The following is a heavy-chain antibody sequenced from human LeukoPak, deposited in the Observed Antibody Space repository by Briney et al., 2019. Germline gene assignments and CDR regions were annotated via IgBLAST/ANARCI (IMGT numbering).Heavy chain of an antibody. CDR3: ARAELELPNSPGDY. Sequence: SGGSLRLSCAASGFTFSNHALYWVRQAPGKGLEYVSAISPNGGSTYYANSVKGRFTISRDNAKNSLYLQMNSLRAEDTAMYYCARAELELPNSPGDYWGQGTLVTVSS. V-gene: IGHV3-64*01. J-gene: IGHJ4*02. CDR2: ISPNGGST. CDR1: GFTFSNHA. D-gene: IGHD1-7*01.